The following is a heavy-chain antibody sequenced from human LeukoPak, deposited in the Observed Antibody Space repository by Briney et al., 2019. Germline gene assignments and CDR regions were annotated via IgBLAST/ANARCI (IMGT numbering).Heavy chain of an antibody. CDR3: ARLSTVTTFDY. CDR2: ISSSGSTI. CDR1: GFTFSDYY. J-gene: IGHJ4*02. Sequence: GGSLRLSCAASGFTFSDYYMSWIRQAPGKGLEWVSYISSSGSTIYYADSVKGRFTISRDNAKNSLYLQMNSLRAEDTAVYYRARLSTVTTFDYWGQGTLVTVSS. D-gene: IGHD4-17*01. V-gene: IGHV3-11*04.